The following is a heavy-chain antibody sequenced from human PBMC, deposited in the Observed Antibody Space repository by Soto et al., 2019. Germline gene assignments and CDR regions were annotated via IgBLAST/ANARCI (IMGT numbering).Heavy chain of an antibody. Sequence: QVQLVQSGAEVEKPGASVKVSCKASGYTFTGHYMHWVRQAPGQGLEWLGWINPDSGGTNYAQKFRDGVNLTRDTTISTAYMELSSLRSDDTAVYYCARVADIVATASFGAFDIWGQGTMVTVSS. V-gene: IGHV1-2*02. CDR1: GYTFTGHY. D-gene: IGHD5-12*01. J-gene: IGHJ3*02. CDR2: INPDSGGT. CDR3: ARVADIVATASFGAFDI.